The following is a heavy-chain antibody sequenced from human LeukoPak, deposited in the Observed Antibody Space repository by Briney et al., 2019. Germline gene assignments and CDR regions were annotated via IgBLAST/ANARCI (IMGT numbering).Heavy chain of an antibody. CDR2: MNPNSGNT. V-gene: IGHV1-8*01. Sequence: ALVKVSCKASGYTFTSYDINWVRQATGQGLEWMGWMNPNSGNTGYAQKFQGRVTMTRNTSISTAYMELSSLRSEDTAVYYCAKWSGPRLGYCSSTSCSGFDYWGQGTLVTVSS. CDR3: AKWSGPRLGYCSSTSCSGFDY. J-gene: IGHJ4*02. CDR1: GYTFTSYD. D-gene: IGHD2-2*01.